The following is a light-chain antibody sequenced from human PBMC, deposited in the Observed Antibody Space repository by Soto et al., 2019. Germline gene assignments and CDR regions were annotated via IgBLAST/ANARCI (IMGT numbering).Light chain of an antibody. Sequence: EIVLTQSPATLSLSPGERATLSCGASQSVSSYLAWYQQKPGQAPRLLIYDASTRATGIPARFSGSGSGTDFTLTISSLEPEDFAVYYCQQRSNWITFGQGTRLDIE. J-gene: IGKJ5*01. CDR1: QSVSSY. CDR3: QQRSNWIT. V-gene: IGKV3-11*01. CDR2: DAS.